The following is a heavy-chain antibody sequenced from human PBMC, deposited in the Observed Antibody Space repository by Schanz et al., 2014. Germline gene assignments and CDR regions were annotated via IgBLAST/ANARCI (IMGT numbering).Heavy chain of an antibody. CDR3: TTETIAMAGTFSI. V-gene: IGHV7-4-1*02. CDR2: INTNTGNP. J-gene: IGHJ4*02. D-gene: IGHD6-19*01. CDR1: GYTFTSYA. Sequence: QVQLVQSGAELKNPGASVKVSCKASGYTFTSYAMNWVRQAPGQGLEWVGWINTNTGNPTYAQGFTGRFVFSLDTSVSTAYLQISSLKAEDTAAYYCTTETIAMAGTFSIWGQGTLVTVSS.